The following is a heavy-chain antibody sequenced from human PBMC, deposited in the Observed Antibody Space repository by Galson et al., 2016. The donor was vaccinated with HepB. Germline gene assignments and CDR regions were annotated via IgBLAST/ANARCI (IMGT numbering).Heavy chain of an antibody. CDR1: GFTFSNYW. D-gene: IGHD3-10*01. CDR3: ARKGGIYSPWGY. J-gene: IGHJ4*02. Sequence: SLRLSCAASGFTFSNYWMSWVRQAPGKGLEWVANIKQDGNEKYYVDSVKGRFTISRDNAKNSMYLQTNSLRAEDTAVYYCARKGGIYSPWGYWGQGTLVTVSS. CDR2: IKQDGNEK. V-gene: IGHV3-7*03.